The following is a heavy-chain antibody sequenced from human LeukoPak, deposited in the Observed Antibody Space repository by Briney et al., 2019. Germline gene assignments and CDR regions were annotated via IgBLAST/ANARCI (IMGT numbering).Heavy chain of an antibody. D-gene: IGHD3-16*02. J-gene: IGHJ4*02. CDR3: AKNRGFRGVIVVPPLDF. Sequence: GGSLTLSCAASGFPFSSYPMSWARQAPGKGLEWVSSISSSAGNTYYADSVKGRFTISRDYSKNTLYLQMNSLRAEDTAIYYCAKNRGFRGVIVVPPLDFWGQGTLITVSS. CDR2: ISSSAGNT. CDR1: GFPFSSYP. V-gene: IGHV3-23*01.